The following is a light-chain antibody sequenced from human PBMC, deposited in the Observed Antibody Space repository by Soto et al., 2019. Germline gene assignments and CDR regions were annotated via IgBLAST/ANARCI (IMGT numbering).Light chain of an antibody. CDR1: QNINTY. Sequence: DIQMTQSPSTLSASVGDRVTITCRASQNINTYLAWYQQNPGKAPKLLIHEASSLETGVPSRFRGSGSGTEFTLTISSLQPDDFATYYCQQYSTYPLTFGGGTKVQIK. CDR3: QQYSTYPLT. V-gene: IGKV1-5*01. CDR2: EAS. J-gene: IGKJ4*01.